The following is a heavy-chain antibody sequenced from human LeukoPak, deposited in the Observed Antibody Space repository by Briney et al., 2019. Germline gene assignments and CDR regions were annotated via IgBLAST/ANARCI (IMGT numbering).Heavy chain of an antibody. CDR1: GGSISSYY. CDR2: IYYSGST. J-gene: IGHJ4*02. Sequence: SETLSLTCTVSGGSISSYYWSWIRQPPGKGLEWIGYIYYSGSTNYNPSLKSRVTISVDTSKNQFSLKLSSVTAADTAVYYCARGFSESLSIPFFDYWGQGTLVTVSS. CDR3: ARGFSESLSIPFFDY. V-gene: IGHV4-59*01. D-gene: IGHD3-10*01.